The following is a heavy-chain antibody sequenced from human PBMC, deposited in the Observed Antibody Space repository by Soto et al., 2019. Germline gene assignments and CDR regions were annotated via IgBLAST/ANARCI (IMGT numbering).Heavy chain of an antibody. Sequence: QVQLQESGPGLVKPSETLSLTCTVSGASVSSGSYYWTWIRQPPGKGLEWIGEISYGGRTNYKSSLKSRVTMSADTSKNHFSLKLSSVTTAATAIYSCAREVHYYDSSGYPYHDGMDVWGQGTTVTVSS. CDR3: AREVHYYDSSGYPYHDGMDV. CDR1: GASVSSGSYY. CDR2: ISYGGRT. V-gene: IGHV4-61*03. D-gene: IGHD3-22*01. J-gene: IGHJ6*02.